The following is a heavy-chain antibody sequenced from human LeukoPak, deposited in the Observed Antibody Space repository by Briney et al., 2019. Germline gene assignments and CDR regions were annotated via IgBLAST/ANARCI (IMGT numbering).Heavy chain of an antibody. CDR2: MYSAGFT. CDR3: LPDWFDP. J-gene: IGHJ5*02. Sequence: GGSLRLSSVVSGFTVSSNYMSWVRQAPGKGLEWVSVMYSAGFTYYADSVKGRFTISRDNSKNTLYLQMNSLRTEDTAVYYCLPDWFDPWGQGTLVTVSS. V-gene: IGHV3-53*05. CDR1: GFTVSSNY.